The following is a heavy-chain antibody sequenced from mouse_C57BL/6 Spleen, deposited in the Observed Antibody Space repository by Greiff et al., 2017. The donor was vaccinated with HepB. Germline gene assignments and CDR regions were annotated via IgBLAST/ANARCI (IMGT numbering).Heavy chain of an antibody. V-gene: IGHV1-62-2*01. D-gene: IGHD1-1*01. Sequence: QVQLQQSGAELVKPGASVKLSCKASGYTFTEYTIHWVKQRSGQGLEWIGRFYPGSGSIKYNEKFKDKATLTADKSSSTVYMELSRLTSEDSAVYFCARHEVEAYGSSPYWAMDYWGQGTSVTVSS. CDR3: ARHEVEAYGSSPYWAMDY. CDR2: FYPGSGSI. CDR1: GYTFTEYT. J-gene: IGHJ4*01.